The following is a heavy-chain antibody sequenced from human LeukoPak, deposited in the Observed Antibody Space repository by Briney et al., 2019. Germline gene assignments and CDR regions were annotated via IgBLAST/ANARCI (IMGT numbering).Heavy chain of an antibody. CDR3: AKGGSFRAPIGHGAFDI. D-gene: IGHD1-14*01. CDR1: GFTFDDYA. J-gene: IGHJ3*02. V-gene: IGHV3-9*03. CDR2: ISWNSGSI. Sequence: PGGSLRLSCAASGFTFDDYAMHWVRQGPGKGLEWVSGISWNSGSIGYADSVKGRFTISRDNAKNSLYLQMNSLRAEDMALYYCAKGGSFRAPIGHGAFDIWGQGTMVTVSS.